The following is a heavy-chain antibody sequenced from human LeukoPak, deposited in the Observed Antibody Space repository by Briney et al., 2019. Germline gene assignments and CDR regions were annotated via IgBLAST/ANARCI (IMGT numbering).Heavy chain of an antibody. Sequence: AGSLRLSCAASGVTVSSNYMSWVRQAPAKGLEWGSVIYSCGSTYYAASVKGRFTISRDNSKNTLYLQMNSLRAEDTAVYCCARVTRTLYYYYGMDVWGQGTTVTVSS. V-gene: IGHV3-66*01. CDR1: GVTVSSNY. CDR2: IYSCGST. CDR3: ARVTRTLYYYYGMDV. J-gene: IGHJ6*02.